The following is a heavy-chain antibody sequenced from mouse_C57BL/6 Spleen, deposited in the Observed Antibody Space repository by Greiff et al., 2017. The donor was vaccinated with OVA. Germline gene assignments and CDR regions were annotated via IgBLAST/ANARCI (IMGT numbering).Heavy chain of an antibody. CDR1: GFTFSSYA. Sequence: EVQWVESGGGLVKPGGSLKLSCAASGFTFSSYAMSWVRQTPEKRLEWVATISDGGSYTYYPDNVKGRFTISRDNAKNNLYLQMSHLKSEDTAMYYCARDRGYWYFDVWGTGTTVTVSS. D-gene: IGHD3-3*01. CDR2: ISDGGSYT. J-gene: IGHJ1*03. V-gene: IGHV5-4*01. CDR3: ARDRGYWYFDV.